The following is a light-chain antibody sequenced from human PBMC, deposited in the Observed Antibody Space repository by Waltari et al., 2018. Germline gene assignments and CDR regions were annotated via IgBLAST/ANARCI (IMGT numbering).Light chain of an antibody. Sequence: DIEMTQSPSSLSASVGDRVTISCRASQNIINYLKWYHKIPGKPPKILIYTASSLKNGVPSRFSGSGSGTDFTLTISRLQPEDFATYYCQQSYNLPRTFGQGTKVEIK. J-gene: IGKJ1*01. CDR2: TAS. V-gene: IGKV1-39*01. CDR3: QQSYNLPRT. CDR1: QNIINY.